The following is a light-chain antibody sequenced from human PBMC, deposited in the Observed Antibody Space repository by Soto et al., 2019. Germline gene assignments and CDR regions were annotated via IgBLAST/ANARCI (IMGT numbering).Light chain of an antibody. Sequence: EIVLTQSPGTLSLSPGERATLSCRASQRVSSSYLAWYQQKPGQAPRLLIYGASNRATGIPDRFSGGGSGTDFTLTISRLEPEDFAVYYCQQYGSSPQTFGQGTKVEIK. V-gene: IGKV3-20*01. CDR3: QQYGSSPQT. CDR2: GAS. CDR1: QRVSSSY. J-gene: IGKJ1*01.